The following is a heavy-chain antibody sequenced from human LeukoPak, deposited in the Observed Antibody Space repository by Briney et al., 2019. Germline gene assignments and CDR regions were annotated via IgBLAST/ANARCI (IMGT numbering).Heavy chain of an antibody. Sequence: GRSLRLSCASSGFTFSSYAMHWVRRAPGKGLEWVAVISYDGSNKYYADSVKDRFTISRDNSKNTLYLQMNSLRAEDTAVYYCARSVGGVSHGIFDYWGQGTLVTVSS. J-gene: IGHJ4*02. CDR3: ARSVGGVSHGIFDY. V-gene: IGHV3-30*04. CDR1: GFTFSSYA. D-gene: IGHD3-16*01. CDR2: ISYDGSNK.